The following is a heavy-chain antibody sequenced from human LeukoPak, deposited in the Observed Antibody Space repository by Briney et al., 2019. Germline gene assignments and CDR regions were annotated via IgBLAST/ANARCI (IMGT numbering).Heavy chain of an antibody. CDR1: GITFSNYA. V-gene: IGHV3-23*01. D-gene: IGHD3-16*02. CDR3: TKGGIRYWFDP. Sequence: GGSLRLSCVASGITFSNYAVSWVRQAPEKGLDWVSVISGSAHKIRYADSVKGRFTISRDNPKNTLYLQMNSLRAEDTAVYYCTKGGIRYWFDPWGQGTLVTVSS. CDR2: ISGSAHKI. J-gene: IGHJ5*02.